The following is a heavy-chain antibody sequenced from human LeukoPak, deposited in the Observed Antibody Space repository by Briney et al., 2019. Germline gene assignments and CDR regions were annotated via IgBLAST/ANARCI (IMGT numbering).Heavy chain of an antibody. CDR3: ARSFGDYGDYGGLFDP. V-gene: IGHV4-59*01. Sequence: PSETLSLTCTVSGGSISSYYWSWIRQPPGKGLEWIGYIYYSGSTNYNPSLKSRVTISVDTSKNQFSLKLSSVTAADTAVYYCARSFGDYGDYGGLFDPWGQGTLVTVSS. J-gene: IGHJ5*02. D-gene: IGHD4-17*01. CDR2: IYYSGST. CDR1: GGSISSYY.